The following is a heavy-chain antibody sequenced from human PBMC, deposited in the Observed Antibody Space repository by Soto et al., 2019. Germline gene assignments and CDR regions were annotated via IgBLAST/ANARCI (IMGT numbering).Heavy chain of an antibody. CDR3: ARPIGYYDVWRDYPPFDY. CDR2: IIPMSATT. J-gene: IGHJ4*02. V-gene: IGHV1-69*01. D-gene: IGHD3-3*01. CDR1: GGSFSSYA. Sequence: QVQLVQSGAEVKKPGSSVKVSCKAPGGSFSSYAINWVRQAPGQGLEWMGGIIPMSATTTYAQKFQDRVTITADESSTTVYMELSSLQSEDPAVYYCARPIGYYDVWRDYPPFDYWGQGTLVTVSS.